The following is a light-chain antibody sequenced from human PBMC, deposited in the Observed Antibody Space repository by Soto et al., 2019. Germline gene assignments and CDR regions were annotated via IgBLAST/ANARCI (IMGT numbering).Light chain of an antibody. CDR2: GNS. V-gene: IGLV1-40*01. CDR3: QSYDSSLSGYVV. Sequence: QSVLTQPPSVSGAPGQRVTISCTGSSSNIGAGYDVHWYQQLPGTAPKLLINGNSNRPSGVPDRFSGSKSGTSASLAITGLQAEDEADYCCQSYDSSLSGYVVFGGGTKVTVL. J-gene: IGLJ2*01. CDR1: SSNIGAGYD.